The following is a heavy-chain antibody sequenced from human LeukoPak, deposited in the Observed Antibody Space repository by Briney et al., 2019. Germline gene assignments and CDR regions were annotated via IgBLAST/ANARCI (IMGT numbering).Heavy chain of an antibody. CDR1: GFTFSSYA. V-gene: IGHV3-23*01. Sequence: GGSLRLSCAASGFTFSSYAMSWVRQAPGKGLEWVSAISGSGGSTYYADSVKGRFTISRDNSKNTLYLQMGSLRAEDMAVYYCARDPGYDSRDSHFDYWGQGTLVTVSS. J-gene: IGHJ4*02. CDR2: ISGSGGST. D-gene: IGHD3-22*01. CDR3: ARDPGYDSRDSHFDY.